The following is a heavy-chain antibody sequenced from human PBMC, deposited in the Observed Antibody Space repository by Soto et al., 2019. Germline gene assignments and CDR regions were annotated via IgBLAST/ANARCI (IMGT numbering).Heavy chain of an antibody. CDR3: ARDAYSTLKTFDP. Sequence: DVQLVESGGGLGQPGGSLRLSCAASGFTFSSYGMTWVRQAPGKGLEWVSYISSGSSSKYYADSVKGRFTISRDNAKDSLYLEMNSLRGEDTAVYYCARDAYSTLKTFDPWCQGTLVTVSS. J-gene: IGHJ5*02. V-gene: IGHV3-48*01. CDR2: ISSGSSSK. D-gene: IGHD2-2*01. CDR1: GFTFSSYG.